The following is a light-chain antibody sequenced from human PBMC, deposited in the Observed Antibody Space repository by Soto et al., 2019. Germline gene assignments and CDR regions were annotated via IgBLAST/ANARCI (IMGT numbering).Light chain of an antibody. V-gene: IGKV1-39*01. CDR2: AAS. CDR1: QSISTY. Sequence: DLQMTQSPSSLFASVGDRVTITCRASQSISTYLNWYQQRPGKAPRLLIYAASSLQSGVPSRFSGSGSGTYFTLTISSLQPEDFATYYCQRSYRSISFGQGTRLEMK. J-gene: IGKJ5*01. CDR3: QRSYRSIS.